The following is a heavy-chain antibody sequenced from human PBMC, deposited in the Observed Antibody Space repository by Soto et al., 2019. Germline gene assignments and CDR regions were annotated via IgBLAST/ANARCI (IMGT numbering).Heavy chain of an antibody. D-gene: IGHD3-22*01. CDR3: ARDREYYYDSSGYPLDY. CDR1: GGTFSSYA. J-gene: IGHJ4*02. V-gene: IGHV1-69*01. CDR2: IIPIFGTA. Sequence: QVQLVQSGAEVKKPGSSVKVSCKASGGTFSSYAISWVRQAPGQGLEWMGGIIPIFGTANYAQKFQGRVTITADESTSTAYMELSSPRSEDTAVYYCARDREYYYDSSGYPLDYWGQGTLVTVSS.